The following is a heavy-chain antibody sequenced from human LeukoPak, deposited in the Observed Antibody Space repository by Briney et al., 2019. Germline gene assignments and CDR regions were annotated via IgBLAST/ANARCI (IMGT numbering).Heavy chain of an antibody. CDR2: IYYSGST. V-gene: IGHV4-61*05. CDR3: AREKQLLSFWVLEP. Sequence: PSETLSLTCSVSGGSISSSSYYWGWIRQPPGKGLEWIGYIYYSGSTNYNPSLKSRVTISLDKSKNQFSLRLSSVAAADTALYYCAREKQLLSFWVLEPWGQGTLVTVSS. J-gene: IGHJ5*02. CDR1: GGSISSSSYY. D-gene: IGHD1-1*01.